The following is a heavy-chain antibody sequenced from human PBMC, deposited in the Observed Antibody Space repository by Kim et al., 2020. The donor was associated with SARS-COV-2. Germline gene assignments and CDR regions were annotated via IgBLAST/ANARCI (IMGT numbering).Heavy chain of an antibody. V-gene: IGHV4-39*01. J-gene: IGHJ4*02. D-gene: IGHD3-10*01. CDR2: IYYSGST. CDR1: GGSISSTFYY. Sequence: SETLSLTCTVSGGSISSTFYYWGWIRQPPGKGLEWIGSIYYSGSTYYNPSLKSRVTISVDTSKNQFSLKLTSVTAADTAMYYCARMVGSSAAPHEPQDYWGQGTLVTFSS. CDR3: ARMVGSSAAPHEPQDY.